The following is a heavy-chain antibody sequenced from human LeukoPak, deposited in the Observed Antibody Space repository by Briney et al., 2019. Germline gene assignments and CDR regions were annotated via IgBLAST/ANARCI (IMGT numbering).Heavy chain of an antibody. J-gene: IGHJ4*02. V-gene: IGHV4-4*07. CDR2: IYTSGST. CDR1: GGSISSYY. CDR3: ARELSLEVTAPGDYFDY. Sequence: SETLSLTCTVSGGSISSYYWSWIRQPAGKGLEWIGRIYTSGSTNYNPSLKSRVTMSVDTSKNQFSLKLSSVTAADTAVYYCARELSLEVTAPGDYFDYWGQGTLVTVSS. D-gene: IGHD2-21*02.